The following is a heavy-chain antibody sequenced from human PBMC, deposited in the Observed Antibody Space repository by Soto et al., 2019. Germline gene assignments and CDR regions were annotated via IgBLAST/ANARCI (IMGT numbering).Heavy chain of an antibody. J-gene: IGHJ4*02. CDR3: ASHPRDSSGYWYYFDY. D-gene: IGHD3-22*01. Sequence: GGSLRLSCAASGFTFSTYSMNWVRQAPGKGLEWVSSISSSSSYIYYADSVKGRFTISRDNAKNSLYLQMNSLRAEDTAVYYCASHPRDSSGYWYYFDYWGQGTLVTVSS. CDR2: ISSSSSYI. CDR1: GFTFSTYS. V-gene: IGHV3-21*01.